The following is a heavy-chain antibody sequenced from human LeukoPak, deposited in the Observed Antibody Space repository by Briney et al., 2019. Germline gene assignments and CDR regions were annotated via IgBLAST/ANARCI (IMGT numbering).Heavy chain of an antibody. D-gene: IGHD3-10*01. J-gene: IGHJ5*02. Sequence: SETLSLTCAVYGGSFSGYYWSWIRQPPGKGLEWIGEINHSGSTNYNPSLKSRVTISVDTSKNQFSLKLSSVTAADTAVYYSARGCGVRGRGSYYGSGSRYNWFDPWGQGTLVTVSS. CDR1: GGSFSGYY. V-gene: IGHV4-34*01. CDR2: INHSGST. CDR3: ARGCGVRGRGSYYGSGSRYNWFDP.